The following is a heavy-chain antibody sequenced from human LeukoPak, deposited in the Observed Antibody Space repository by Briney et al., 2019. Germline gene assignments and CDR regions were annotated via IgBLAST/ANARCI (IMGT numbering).Heavy chain of an antibody. Sequence: SETLSLTCTVSGGSISSDNYYWSWIRQHPGKGLEWIGYIYYSGTTYYNPSLKSRVTISVDTSKNQFSLRLSSVTAADTAVYYCARGYYDTGGYYRFDSWGQGTLVTVSS. D-gene: IGHD3-22*01. CDR3: ARGYYDTGGYYRFDS. CDR1: GGSISSDNYY. CDR2: IYYSGTT. J-gene: IGHJ4*02. V-gene: IGHV4-31*03.